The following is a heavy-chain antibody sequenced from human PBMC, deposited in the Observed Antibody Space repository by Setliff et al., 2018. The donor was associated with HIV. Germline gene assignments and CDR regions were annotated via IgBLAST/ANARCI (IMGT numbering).Heavy chain of an antibody. D-gene: IGHD6-13*01. CDR2: MQHSGRT. CDR1: GGSISSNSYC. CDR3: ARVSCSSWLLSPPLFAFDI. V-gene: IGHV4-39*07. Sequence: SETLSLTCTVSGGSISSNSYCWSWIRQPPGKGLEWIGEMQHSGRTNYNPSLRSRVTTSVDTSKSKFSLKLSSVTAADTAVYYCARVSCSSWLLSPPLFAFDIWGQGTAVTVSS. J-gene: IGHJ3*02.